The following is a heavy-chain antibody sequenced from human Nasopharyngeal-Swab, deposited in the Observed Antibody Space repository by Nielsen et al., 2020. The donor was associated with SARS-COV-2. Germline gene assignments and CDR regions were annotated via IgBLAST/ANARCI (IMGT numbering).Heavy chain of an antibody. Sequence: SETLSLTCAVYGGSFSGYYWTWIRQPPGKGLEWIGEINQSGSTNYNPSLKTRVTISVDTSKKQFSLKLNSVTAADTAVFYCARSGGDHDILSGYYYYHGLDVWGQGTTVTVSS. CDR2: INQSGST. CDR3: ARSGGDHDILSGYYYYHGLDV. J-gene: IGHJ6*02. D-gene: IGHD3-9*01. CDR1: GGSFSGYY. V-gene: IGHV4-34*01.